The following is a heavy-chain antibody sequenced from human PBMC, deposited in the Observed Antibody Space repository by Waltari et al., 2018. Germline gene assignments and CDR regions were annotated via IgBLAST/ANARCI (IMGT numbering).Heavy chain of an antibody. CDR1: GFTFSSYA. Sequence: EVQLLESGGGLVQPGGSLRLSCAASGFTFSSYAMSWVRQAPGKGLEWVSVIYSGGSTDYADSVKGRFTISRDNSKNTLYLQMNSLRAEDTAVYYCAKDQVAGLRAYWGQGTLVTVSS. CDR3: AKDQVAGLRAY. CDR2: IYSGGST. D-gene: IGHD6-19*01. V-gene: IGHV3-23*03. J-gene: IGHJ4*02.